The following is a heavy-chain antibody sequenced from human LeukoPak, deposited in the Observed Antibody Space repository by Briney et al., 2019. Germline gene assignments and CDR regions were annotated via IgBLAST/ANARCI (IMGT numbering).Heavy chain of an antibody. CDR2: IWYDGSNK. J-gene: IGHJ4*02. V-gene: IGHV3-33*01. Sequence: GGSLRLSCAASGFTFSSYGMHWVRQAPGKGLEWVAVIWYDGSNKYYADSVKGRFTISRDNAKNSLYLQMNSLRAEDTAVYYCARLPSSTSLNWWGQGTLVTVSS. D-gene: IGHD2-2*01. CDR1: GFTFSSYG. CDR3: ARLPSSTSLNW.